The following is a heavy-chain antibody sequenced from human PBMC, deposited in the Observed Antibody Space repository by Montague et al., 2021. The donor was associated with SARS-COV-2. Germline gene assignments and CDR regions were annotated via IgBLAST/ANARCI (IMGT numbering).Heavy chain of an antibody. CDR2: IYHSGGT. D-gene: IGHD3-10*01. CDR3: ARWYYGSGSYPH. J-gene: IGHJ4*02. CDR1: GYSISSGYY. V-gene: IGHV4-38-2*01. Sequence: SETLSLTCSVSGYSISSGYYWGRIRQPPGKGLEWIGNIYHSGGTYYSPSLKSRVTVSVDTSKNQFSLRLSSVTAADTAVYYCARWYYGSGSYPHWGQGTLVTVSS.